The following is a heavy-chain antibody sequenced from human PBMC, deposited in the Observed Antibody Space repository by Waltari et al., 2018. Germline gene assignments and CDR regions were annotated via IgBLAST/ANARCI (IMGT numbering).Heavy chain of an antibody. CDR1: GFTFSSYG. D-gene: IGHD1-26*01. Sequence: QVQLVESGGGVVQPGRSLRLSCAAPGFTFSSYGLPWVRPAPGKGRGWVAVRSYDGRNKYYADAVKGRFTISRDNSKNTLYLQMNSLRAEDTAVYYCAKDKPWRGIVGPFDIWGQGTMVTVSS. CDR2: RSYDGRNK. V-gene: IGHV3-30*18. J-gene: IGHJ3*02. CDR3: AKDKPWRGIVGPFDI.